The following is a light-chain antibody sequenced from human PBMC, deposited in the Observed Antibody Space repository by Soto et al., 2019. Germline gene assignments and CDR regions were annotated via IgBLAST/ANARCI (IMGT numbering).Light chain of an antibody. CDR3: MQALQTQWT. J-gene: IGKJ1*01. V-gene: IGKV2-28*01. CDR1: QSLLHSNGYNY. Sequence: DIVMTQSPLSLPVTPGEPASISCRSSQSLLHSNGYNYLDWYLQKPGQSPQLLIYLGSNRASGVPDRFSGSGSGTDFTLKISRLEAEDVGVYYCMQALQTQWTFGQGTKVEI. CDR2: LGS.